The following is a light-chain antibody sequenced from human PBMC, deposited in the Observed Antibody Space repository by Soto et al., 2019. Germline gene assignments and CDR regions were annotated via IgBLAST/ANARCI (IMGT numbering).Light chain of an antibody. V-gene: IGKV1-16*02. CDR1: QGINDF. J-gene: IGKJ4*01. CDR3: QQYHSYPVT. CDR2: AAS. Sequence: DIQMTQSPSSLSASVGDTVTITCRASQGINDFLAWFQQKPGKAPKSLISAASSLQSGVPSKFSGSGSDRDFTLTISSLQPEDSATYYCQQYHSYPVTLGGGTKVEIK.